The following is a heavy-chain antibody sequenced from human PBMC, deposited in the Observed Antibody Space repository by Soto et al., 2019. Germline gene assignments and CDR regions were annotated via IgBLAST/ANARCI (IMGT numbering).Heavy chain of an antibody. CDR1: GGTFNSHV. Sequence: SVKVSCKASGGTFNSHVFNWVRQAPGQGLEWMGGIIPIFGTPNYAQRFQGRVTITADGSTSTTYMELRSLRSEDTAVYYCASLGVADEYSTFDYWGQGTLVTVSS. V-gene: IGHV1-69*13. CDR3: ASLGVADEYSTFDY. CDR2: IIPIFGTP. J-gene: IGHJ4*02. D-gene: IGHD3-3*01.